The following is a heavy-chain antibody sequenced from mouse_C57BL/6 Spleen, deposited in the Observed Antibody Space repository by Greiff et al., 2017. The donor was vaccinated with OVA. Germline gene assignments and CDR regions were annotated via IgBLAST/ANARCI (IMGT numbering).Heavy chain of an antibody. V-gene: IGHV1-22*01. CDR1: GYTFTDYN. Sequence: EVQRVESGPELVKPGASVKMSCKASGYTFTDYNMHWVKQSHGKSLEWIGYINPNNGGTSYNQKFKGKATLTVNKSSSTAYMELRSLTSEDSAVYYCARDDDGIFYAMDYWGQGTSVTVSS. J-gene: IGHJ4*01. D-gene: IGHD2-3*01. CDR3: ARDDDGIFYAMDY. CDR2: INPNNGGT.